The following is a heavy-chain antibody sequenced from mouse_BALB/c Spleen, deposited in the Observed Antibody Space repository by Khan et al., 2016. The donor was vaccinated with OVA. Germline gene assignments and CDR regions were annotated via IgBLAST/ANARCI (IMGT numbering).Heavy chain of an antibody. CDR3: ASGRDWDDDAALDY. V-gene: IGHV1S135*01. CDR1: GYSFTDYN. J-gene: IGHJ4*01. Sequence: VQLKQSGPELVKPGASVKVSCKASGYSFTDYNMFWVKQSHGRSLEWIGFIDPYSGGTNYNQKFKDKAILTVDKSSSTAFMHLNSLTSEDSAVYYCASGRDWDDDAALDYWGQGTSVTVSS. D-gene: IGHD2-4*01. CDR2: IDPYSGGT.